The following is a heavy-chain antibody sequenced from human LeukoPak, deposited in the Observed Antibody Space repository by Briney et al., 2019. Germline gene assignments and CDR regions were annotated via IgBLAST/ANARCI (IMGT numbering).Heavy chain of an antibody. CDR1: GFGFNSYA. CDR3: AKGSANARPYYFDY. V-gene: IGHV3-23*01. J-gene: IGHJ4*02. Sequence: GGSLRLSCAASGFGFNSYAMSWVRQAPGKGLEWVSAITGGGTSTYHADSVKGRFTISRDNSRNTLYLQMNSLRAEDTAVYYCAKGSANARPYYFDYWGQGTLVSVSS. D-gene: IGHD2-15*01. CDR2: ITGGGTST.